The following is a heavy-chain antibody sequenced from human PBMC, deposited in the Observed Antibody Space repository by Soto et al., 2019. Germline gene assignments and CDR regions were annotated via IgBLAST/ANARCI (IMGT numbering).Heavy chain of an antibody. J-gene: IGHJ4*02. CDR3: ARRPRHGYNVDFDY. V-gene: IGHV4-39*01. CDR2: IYYSGST. CDR1: GGSISSSSYY. Sequence: LSETLSLTCTVSGGSISSSSYYWGWIRQPPGKGLEWIGSIYYSGSTYYNPSLKSRVTISVDTSKNQFSLTLSSVTAADTAVYYCARRPRHGYNVDFDYWGQGTLVTVSS. D-gene: IGHD5-12*01.